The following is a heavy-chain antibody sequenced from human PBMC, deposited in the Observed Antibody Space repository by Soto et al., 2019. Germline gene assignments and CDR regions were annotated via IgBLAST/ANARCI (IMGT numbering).Heavy chain of an antibody. D-gene: IGHD2-21*01. J-gene: IGHJ3*02. V-gene: IGHV3-30-3*01. CDR1: GFTFSSYA. CDR2: ISYDGNNK. CDR3: ARAGERYAFDI. Sequence: QVQLVESGGGVVQPGRSLRLSCAASGFTFSSYAMHWVRQAPGKGLEWVAVISYDGNNKYYAESVKGRFTISRDNSKNTRYLQMNTLRAEDTAVYYCARAGERYAFDIWGQGTMVTVSS.